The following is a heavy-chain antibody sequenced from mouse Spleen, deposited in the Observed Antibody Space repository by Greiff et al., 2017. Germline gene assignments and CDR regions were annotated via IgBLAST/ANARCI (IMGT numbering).Heavy chain of an antibody. CDR3: ARQRTVVAAMDY. CDR1: GFTFSSYA. Sequence: EVQGVESGGGLVKLGGSLKLSCAASGFTFSSYAMSWVRQTPEKRLEWVATISSGGGNTYYPDSVKGRFTISRDNAKNTLYLQMSSLKSEDTAMYYCARQRTVVAAMDYWGQGTSVTVSS. CDR2: ISSGGGNT. J-gene: IGHJ4*01. D-gene: IGHD1-1*01. V-gene: IGHV5-9-3*01.